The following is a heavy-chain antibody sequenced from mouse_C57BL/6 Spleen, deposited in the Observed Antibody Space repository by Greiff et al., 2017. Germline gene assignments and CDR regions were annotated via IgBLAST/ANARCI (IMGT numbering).Heavy chain of an antibody. CDR2: INPYNGGT. J-gene: IGHJ2*01. Sequence: DVKLQESGPVLVKPGASVKMSCKASGYTFTDYYMNWVKQSHGKSLEWIGVINPYNGGTSYNQKFKGKATLTVDKSSSTAYMELNSLTSEDSAVYYCARSGYDYDGGFDYWGQGTTLTVSS. V-gene: IGHV1-19*01. CDR1: GYTFTDYY. D-gene: IGHD2-4*01. CDR3: ARSGYDYDGGFDY.